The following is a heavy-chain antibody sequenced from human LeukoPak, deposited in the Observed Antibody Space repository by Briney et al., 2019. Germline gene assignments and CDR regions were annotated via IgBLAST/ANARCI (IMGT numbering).Heavy chain of an antibody. Sequence: ASVKVSCKASGYTFNRYDINWVRQATGQGLEWMGWMNPNSGNTGYAQKFQGRVTITRNTSISTVYMELSSLRSEDTAVYYCARFGWFGEQQIMDVWGKGTTVTVSS. J-gene: IGHJ6*03. D-gene: IGHD3-10*01. CDR1: GYTFNRYD. CDR2: MNPNSGNT. CDR3: ARFGWFGEQQIMDV. V-gene: IGHV1-8*03.